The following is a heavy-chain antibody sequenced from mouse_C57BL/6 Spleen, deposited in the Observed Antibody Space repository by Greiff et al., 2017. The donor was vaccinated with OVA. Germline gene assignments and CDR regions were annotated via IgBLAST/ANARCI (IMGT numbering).Heavy chain of an antibody. CDR2: ISYDGSN. CDR1: GYSITSGYY. CDR3: ARRGIYYDYDFDY. J-gene: IGHJ2*01. D-gene: IGHD2-4*01. V-gene: IGHV3-6*01. Sequence: EVKLQESGPGLVKPSQSLSLTCSVTGYSITSGYYWNWIRQFPGNKLEWMGYISYDGSNNYNPSLKNRISITRDTSKNQFFLKLNSVTTEDTATYYCARRGIYYDYDFDYWGQGTTLTVSS.